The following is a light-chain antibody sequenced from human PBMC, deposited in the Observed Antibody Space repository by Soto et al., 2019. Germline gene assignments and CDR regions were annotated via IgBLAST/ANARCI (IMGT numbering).Light chain of an antibody. CDR1: QSLVYSDGNTY. CDR3: MQGTHWPAT. CDR2: KIS. J-gene: IGKJ4*01. Sequence: DVVMTQSPLSLPVTLGQPASISCRSSQSLVYSDGNTYLNWFQQRPGQSPRRLIYKISNRDSGVPDRFSGSGSGTEFTLKISRVEADDIGVYYCMQGTHWPATFGGGTKVEIK. V-gene: IGKV2-30*01.